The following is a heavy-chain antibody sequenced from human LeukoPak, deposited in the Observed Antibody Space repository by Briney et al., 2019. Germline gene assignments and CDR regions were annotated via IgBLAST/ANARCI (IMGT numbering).Heavy chain of an antibody. Sequence: AGESLRLSCAASGFTFSSYSMNWVRQAPGKGLEWVSSISSSSSYIYYADSVKGRFTISRDNAKNSLYLQMNSLRAEDTAVYYCARGVEMATTQPPDYWGQGTLVTVSS. J-gene: IGHJ4*02. V-gene: IGHV3-21*01. D-gene: IGHD5-24*01. CDR3: ARGVEMATTQPPDY. CDR1: GFTFSSYS. CDR2: ISSSSSYI.